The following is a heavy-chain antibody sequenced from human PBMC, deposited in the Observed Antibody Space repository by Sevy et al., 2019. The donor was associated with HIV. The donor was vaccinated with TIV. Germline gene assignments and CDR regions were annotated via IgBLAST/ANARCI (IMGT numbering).Heavy chain of an antibody. J-gene: IGHJ4*02. CDR3: AREGEGYSYGYYFDY. V-gene: IGHV3-7*01. CDR1: GFTFSSYW. Sequence: SGSLRLSCAASGFTFSSYWMSWVRQAPGKGLEWVANIKQDGSEKYYVDSVKGRFTISRDNAKNSLYLQMNSLRAEDTAVYYCAREGEGYSYGYYFDYWGQGTLVLVSS. CDR2: IKQDGSEK. D-gene: IGHD5-18*01.